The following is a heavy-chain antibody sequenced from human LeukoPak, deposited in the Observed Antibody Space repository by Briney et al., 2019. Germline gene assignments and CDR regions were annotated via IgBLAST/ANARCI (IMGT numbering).Heavy chain of an antibody. CDR2: ITGSWGTA. J-gene: IGHJ4*02. CDR3: AKSVSVGLYCSSTSCYFDY. D-gene: IGHD2-2*01. CDR1: GFTFNRYC. Sequence: GGTLRLSCAASGFTFNRYCMSWGRQAPGKGLGWVSAITGSWGTAYYADSVEGRFTISRDNSKNTLYLQMNSLRAEDTAVYYCAKSVSVGLYCSSTSCYFDYWGQGTLVTVSS. V-gene: IGHV3-23*01.